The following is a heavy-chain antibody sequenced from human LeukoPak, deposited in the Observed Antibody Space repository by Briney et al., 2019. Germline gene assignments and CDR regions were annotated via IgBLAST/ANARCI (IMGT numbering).Heavy chain of an antibody. V-gene: IGHV5-51*01. J-gene: IGHJ6*02. D-gene: IGHD3-10*01. CDR1: GCSFTSYW. CDR3: ARGVGPPGSEDYYYYGMDV. Sequence: GESLKISCKGSGCSFTSYWIGWVRQMPGKGLEWMGIIYPGDSDTRYSPSFQGQVTISADKSISTAYLQWSSLKASDTAMYYCARGVGPPGSEDYYYYGMDVWGQGTTVTVSS. CDR2: IYPGDSDT.